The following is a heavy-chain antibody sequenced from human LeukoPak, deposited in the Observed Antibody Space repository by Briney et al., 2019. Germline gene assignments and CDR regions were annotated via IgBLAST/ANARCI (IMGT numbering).Heavy chain of an antibody. V-gene: IGHV1-2*02. D-gene: IGHD4-17*01. CDR1: GYTFTGYY. CDR3: ARDLVGVGGEYHQGYYYYYMDV. J-gene: IGHJ6*03. Sequence: ASVKVSCKASGYTFTGYYMHWVRQAPGQGLEWMGWINPNSGGTNYAQKFQGRVTMTRDTSISTAYMELSRLRSDDTAVYYCARDLVGVGGEYHQGYYYYYMDVWGKGTTVTVSS. CDR2: INPNSGGT.